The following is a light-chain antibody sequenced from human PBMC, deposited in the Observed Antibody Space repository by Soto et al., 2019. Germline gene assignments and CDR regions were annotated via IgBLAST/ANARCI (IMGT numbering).Light chain of an antibody. CDR1: SSNIGSNT. CDR2: SNN. J-gene: IGLJ1*01. CDR3: AAWDDSLNGLYV. Sequence: SALTQPPSASWTPGQRVTISCSGISSNIGSNTVNWYQQLPGTAPKLLIYSNNQRPSGVPDRFSGSKSGTSASLAISGLQSEDEADYYCAAWDDSLNGLYVFGTGTKVTVL. V-gene: IGLV1-44*01.